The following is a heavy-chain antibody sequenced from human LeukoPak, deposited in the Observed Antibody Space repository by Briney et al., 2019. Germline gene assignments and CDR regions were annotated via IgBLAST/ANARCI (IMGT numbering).Heavy chain of an antibody. Sequence: GGSLRLSCVASGFTFSNAWMSWVRQAPGKGLEWVGRIKSKTDGGTTDYAAPVKGRFTISRDDSKNTLYLQMNSLKTEDTAVYYCSVHQYYYYGMDVWGQGTTVTVSS. CDR1: GFTFSNAW. CDR3: SVHQYYYYGMDV. V-gene: IGHV3-15*01. D-gene: IGHD2-2*01. J-gene: IGHJ6*02. CDR2: IKSKTDGGTT.